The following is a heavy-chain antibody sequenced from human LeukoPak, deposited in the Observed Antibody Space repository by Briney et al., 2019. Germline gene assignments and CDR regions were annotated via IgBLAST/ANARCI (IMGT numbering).Heavy chain of an antibody. J-gene: IGHJ4*02. Sequence: GGSLRLSCAASGFTFSSYSMNWVRQAPGKGLEWVSSIGTGSSYKNYVDSVRGRFTISRDNAKNSLYLQMNSLRADDTAVYYCAKYPFVSTPFFDYWGQGTLVAVSS. CDR1: GFTFSSYS. CDR3: AKYPFVSTPFFDY. V-gene: IGHV3-21*04. D-gene: IGHD5/OR15-5a*01. CDR2: IGTGSSYK.